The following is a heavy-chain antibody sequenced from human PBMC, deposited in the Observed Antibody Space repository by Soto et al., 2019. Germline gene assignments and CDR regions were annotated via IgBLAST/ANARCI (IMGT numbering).Heavy chain of an antibody. V-gene: IGHV4-31*03. CDR1: GGSISSGGYY. J-gene: IGHJ6*02. Sequence: PSETLSLTFTVSGGSISSGGYYWSWIRQHPGKGLEWIGYIYYSGSNYYNPSLKSRVTISVDTSKNQFSLKLSSVTAADTAVYYCATGWASKEGRGPMDVWGQGTTVTVSS. CDR3: ATGWASKEGRGPMDV. D-gene: IGHD2-2*01. CDR2: IYYSGSN.